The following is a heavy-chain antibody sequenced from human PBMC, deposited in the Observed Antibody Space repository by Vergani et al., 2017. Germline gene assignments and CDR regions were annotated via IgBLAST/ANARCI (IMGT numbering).Heavy chain of an antibody. CDR2: IQFDGSNQ. CDR1: GFTLSNYD. J-gene: IGHJ4*02. V-gene: IGHV3-30*02. D-gene: IGHD3-16*01. Sequence: QVQLVESGGGVVQRGGSLRLSCATSGFTLSNYDMQWIRQGPGKGLEFVAFIQFDGSNQYYADSVKGRFTLSRDFSKNTLYLQMNSLRTDDTATNYCAKHFRGWGIDYWGQGSGVIVSS. CDR3: AKHFRGWGIDY.